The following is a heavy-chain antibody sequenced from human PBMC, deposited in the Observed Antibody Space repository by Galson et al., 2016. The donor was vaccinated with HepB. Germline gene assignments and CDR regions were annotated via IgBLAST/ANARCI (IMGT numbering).Heavy chain of an antibody. J-gene: IGHJ4*02. CDR1: GFTISTYW. CDR3: ARGQGGYSSSWHDY. V-gene: IGHV3-74*01. D-gene: IGHD6-13*01. CDR2: INSDGTST. Sequence: SLRLSCAASGFTISTYWMHWVRQAPGKGLVWVSRINSDGTSTSYADSVKGRFTTSRDNAKNTLYLQMNSLRAEDTAVYYCARGQGGYSSSWHDYWGQGTLVTVPS.